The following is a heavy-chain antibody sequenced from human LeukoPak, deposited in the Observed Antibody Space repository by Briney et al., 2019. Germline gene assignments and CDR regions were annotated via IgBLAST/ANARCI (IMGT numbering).Heavy chain of an antibody. CDR1: GYTFTANY. Sequence: ASVKASCKTSGYTFTANYMQWVRQAPGQGLEWMGWINPNSGGTRYAQKFQGRVTMTRDTSISTAYMELSRLRSDDTAVYYCARYRCKTTSGCEDTDAFDMWGQGTMVTVSS. CDR2: INPNSGGT. V-gene: IGHV1-2*02. CDR3: ARYRCKTTSGCEDTDAFDM. D-gene: IGHD2/OR15-2a*01. J-gene: IGHJ3*02.